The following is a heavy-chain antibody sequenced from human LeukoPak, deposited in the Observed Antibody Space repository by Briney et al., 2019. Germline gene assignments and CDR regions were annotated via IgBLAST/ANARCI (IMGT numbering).Heavy chain of an antibody. J-gene: IGHJ4*02. Sequence: ASVKVSCKASGGTFSSYAISWVRQAPGQGLEWMGGIIPIFGTASYAQKFQGRVTITADESTSTAYMELSSLRSEDTAVYYCATGPNYYDSRGTDYWGQGTLVTVSS. D-gene: IGHD3-22*01. CDR3: ATGPNYYDSRGTDY. V-gene: IGHV1-69*13. CDR1: GGTFSSYA. CDR2: IIPIFGTA.